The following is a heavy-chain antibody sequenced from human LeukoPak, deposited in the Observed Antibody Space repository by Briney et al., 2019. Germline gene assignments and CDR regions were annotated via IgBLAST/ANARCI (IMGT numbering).Heavy chain of an antibody. CDR1: GFTFSSYS. CDR2: IGSSSSSI. Sequence: GGSLRLSCAASGFTFSSYSMNWVRQAPGKGLEWVSYIGSSSSSIYYTDSVKGRFTISRDTAKNSLYLQMNSLRAEDTAVYYCARAIAAARWGSYWGQGTLVTVSS. V-gene: IGHV3-48*04. D-gene: IGHD6-13*01. CDR3: ARAIAAARWGSY. J-gene: IGHJ4*02.